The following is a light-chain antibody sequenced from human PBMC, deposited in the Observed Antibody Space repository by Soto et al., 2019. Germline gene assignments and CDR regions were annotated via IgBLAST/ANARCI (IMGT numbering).Light chain of an antibody. CDR3: QQYGNSPLT. CDR2: GAF. CDR1: QSVNIY. Sequence: EIVLTQSTATLSLSPGERATLSCMASQSVNIYLAWYQQKPGQAPRLLIYGAFSRATGIPDRFSGSGSGTDFTLTISRLEPEDFAVYYCQQYGNSPLTFGGGRMVDI. V-gene: IGKV3-20*01. J-gene: IGKJ4*01.